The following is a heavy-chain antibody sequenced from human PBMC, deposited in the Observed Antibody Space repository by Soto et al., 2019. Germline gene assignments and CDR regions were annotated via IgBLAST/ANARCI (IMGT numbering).Heavy chain of an antibody. V-gene: IGHV1-69*13. CDR2: IIPIFGTA. D-gene: IGHD6-6*01. CDR3: AANRWEQLGYYYMAF. CDR1: GGTFSSYA. J-gene: IGHJ6*03. Sequence: ASVKVSCKASGGTFSSYAISWVRQAPGQGLEWMGGIIPIFGTANYAQKFQGRVTITADESTSTAYMELSSLRSEDTAVYYCAANRWEQLGYYYMAFWGKGSTVTVSS.